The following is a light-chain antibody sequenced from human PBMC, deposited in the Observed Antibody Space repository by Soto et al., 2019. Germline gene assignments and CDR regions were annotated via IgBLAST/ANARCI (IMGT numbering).Light chain of an antibody. Sequence: TQSPGTLSSSPGERATLSCRASQSVSSNLAWYQQKPGQAPRLLIYGASTRATGIPARFSGSGSGTEFTLTISSLQSEDFAVYYCQQYNNWLTFGGGTKVDIK. CDR3: QQYNNWLT. J-gene: IGKJ4*01. CDR1: QSVSSN. V-gene: IGKV3-15*01. CDR2: GAS.